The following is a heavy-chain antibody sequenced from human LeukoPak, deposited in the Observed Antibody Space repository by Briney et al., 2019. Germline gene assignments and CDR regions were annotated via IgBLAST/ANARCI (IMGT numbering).Heavy chain of an antibody. V-gene: IGHV4-39*01. Sequence: SETLSLTCTVSGGSISSSSYYWGWIRQPPGKGLEWIGSIYYSGSTNYNPSLKSRVTISVDTSKNQFSLKLSSVTAADTAVYYCARQIAYYYGSGRRNFDYWGQGTLVTVSS. D-gene: IGHD3-10*01. CDR1: GGSISSSSYY. CDR2: IYYSGST. CDR3: ARQIAYYYGSGRRNFDY. J-gene: IGHJ4*02.